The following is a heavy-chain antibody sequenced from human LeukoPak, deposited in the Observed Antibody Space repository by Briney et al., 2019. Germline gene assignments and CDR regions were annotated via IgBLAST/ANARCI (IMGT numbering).Heavy chain of an antibody. J-gene: IGHJ4*02. CDR2: INPNSGGT. Sequence: ASVKVSCKASGYTFTGYYMHWVRQAPGQGLEWMGWINPNSGGTNYAQKFQGRVTMTRDTSISTAYMELSRLRSDDTAAYYCARVYYDSSGYPSALDYWGQGTLVTVSS. CDR3: ARVYYDSSGYPSALDY. V-gene: IGHV1-2*02. D-gene: IGHD3-22*01. CDR1: GYTFTGYY.